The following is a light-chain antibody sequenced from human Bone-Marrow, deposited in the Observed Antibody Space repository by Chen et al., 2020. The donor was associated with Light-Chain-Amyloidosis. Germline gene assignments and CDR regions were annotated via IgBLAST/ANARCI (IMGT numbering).Light chain of an antibody. CDR2: IND. Sequence: QSVLTQPPSASGTPGQRVTIPCSGSSSNIGINTVNWYQQVPGTAPKLLIYINDRRPSGVPDRFSGSRSGTSASRAIRGLQSEDEADYYCAAWDDSLKGWVFGGGTKLTVL. CDR3: AAWDDSLKGWV. CDR1: SSNIGINT. V-gene: IGLV1-44*01. J-gene: IGLJ3*02.